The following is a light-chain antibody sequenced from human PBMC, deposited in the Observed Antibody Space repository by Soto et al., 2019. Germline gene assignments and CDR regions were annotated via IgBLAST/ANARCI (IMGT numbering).Light chain of an antibody. CDR2: AAS. CDR1: QGISSY. J-gene: IGKJ5*01. V-gene: IGKV1-8*01. CDR3: QQYYSTRIT. Sequence: AIRMTQSPSSFSASTGDRVTITCRASQGISSYLAWYQQKPVKAPKLLIYAASTLQSGVPSRFSGSGSGTDFTLTISCLQSEDFATYYCQQYYSTRITFGQGTRLEIK.